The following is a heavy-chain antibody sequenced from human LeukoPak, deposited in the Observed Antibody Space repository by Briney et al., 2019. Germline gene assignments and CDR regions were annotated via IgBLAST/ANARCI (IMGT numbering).Heavy chain of an antibody. CDR1: GFTVSSNY. CDR3: ARDFWFGELYGGAFDI. D-gene: IGHD3-10*01. CDR2: IYSGGST. Sequence: GGSLRLSCAASGFTVSSNYMSWVRQAPGKGLEWVSVIYSGGSTYYADSVKGRFTISRDNSKNTLYLQMNSLRAEDTAVYYCARDFWFGELYGGAFDIWGQGTMVTVSS. J-gene: IGHJ3*02. V-gene: IGHV3-53*05.